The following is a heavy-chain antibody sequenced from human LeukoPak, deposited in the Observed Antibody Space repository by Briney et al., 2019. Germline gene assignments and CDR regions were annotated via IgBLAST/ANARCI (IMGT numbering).Heavy chain of an antibody. Sequence: GSLRLSCAASGFTFDDYAMHWVRQAPGKGLEWVSGINWNGGSIGYVDFVKGRFTISRDNAKKSLYLQMNSLRAEDTALYYCARRGIQLWRKGWYFDYWGQGTLVTVSS. CDR1: GFTFDDYA. D-gene: IGHD5-18*01. J-gene: IGHJ4*02. CDR3: ARRGIQLWRKGWYFDY. V-gene: IGHV3-20*04. CDR2: INWNGGSI.